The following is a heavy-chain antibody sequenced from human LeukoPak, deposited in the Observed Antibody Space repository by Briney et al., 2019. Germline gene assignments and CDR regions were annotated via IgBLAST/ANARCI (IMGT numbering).Heavy chain of an antibody. D-gene: IGHD6-13*01. CDR1: RFMFSSFS. CDR2: ISSSSGSM. V-gene: IGHV3-48*04. Sequence: PGGSLRLSCTASRFMFSSFSINWVRQAPGKGLEWVSFISSSSGSMYYADSVKGRFTISRDNDKISLYLQMNSLRAEDTAVYYCARAGYSSNWRSFDIWGLGTLVTVSS. CDR3: ARAGYSSNWRSFDI. J-gene: IGHJ4*02.